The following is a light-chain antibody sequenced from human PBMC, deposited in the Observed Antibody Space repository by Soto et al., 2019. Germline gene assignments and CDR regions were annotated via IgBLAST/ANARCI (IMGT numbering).Light chain of an antibody. V-gene: IGKV3D-15*01. CDR2: GAT. CDR3: HQYDDWLRLT. J-gene: IGKJ4*01. Sequence: EIVMTQSPATLSVSPGERATLSCRASHSVNIYLAWYQQKPGQAPRLLIFGATYRATGIPARFSGSGSGTEFNLTISSLQSEDFAVYFCHQYDDWLRLTFGGGSKVDIK. CDR1: HSVNIY.